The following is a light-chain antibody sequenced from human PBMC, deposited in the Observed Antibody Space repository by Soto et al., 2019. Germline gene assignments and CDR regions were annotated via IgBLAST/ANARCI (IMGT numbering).Light chain of an antibody. CDR2: GAF. CDR1: QRIPNNY. J-gene: IGKJ2*01. Sequence: EIVLTQSPGALSLSPGEGATLSCRASQRIPNNYLAWYQQKPGQAPRLLIYGAFNRATGIPDRFSGSGSGTDFTLTIYRLEPDDFAVYYCHQYDSSPRTFGQGTKLEIK. V-gene: IGKV3-20*01. CDR3: HQYDSSPRT.